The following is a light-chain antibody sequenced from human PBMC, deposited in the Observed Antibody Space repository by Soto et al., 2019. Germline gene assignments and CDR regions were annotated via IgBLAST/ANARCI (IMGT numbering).Light chain of an antibody. CDR1: QRVSSY. Sequence: EHVLTQSPATLSLSPGARATLSCRPSQRVSSYLAWYQQKPDQAPRLLIQDTSNRATGIPARFSGSGSGTDFTLTISSLEPEDFAVYYCQQRSNWPPWKLSQGTKVDIK. CDR2: DTS. V-gene: IGKV3-11*01. J-gene: IGKJ1*01. CDR3: QQRSNWPPWK.